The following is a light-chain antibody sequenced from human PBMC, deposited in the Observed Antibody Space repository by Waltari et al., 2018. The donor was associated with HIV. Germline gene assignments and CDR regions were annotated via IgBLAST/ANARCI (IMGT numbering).Light chain of an antibody. V-gene: IGKV3-15*01. CDR1: QRVSSN. Sequence: EIVMTQSPATLSLSPGESDTLSCRASQRVSSNLAWYHHKPGQAPSLLIYRASTRATGIPARFSGSGSGTEFTLTISSLQSEDFADYYCQQYNNWPLTFGGGTKVEIK. J-gene: IGKJ4*01. CDR2: RAS. CDR3: QQYNNWPLT.